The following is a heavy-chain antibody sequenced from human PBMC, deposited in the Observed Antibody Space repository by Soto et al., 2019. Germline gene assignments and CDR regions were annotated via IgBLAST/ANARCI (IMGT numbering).Heavy chain of an antibody. J-gene: IGHJ4*02. V-gene: IGHV3-23*01. Sequence: GGSLRLSCVASGLTFNNAWMNWVRQAPGKGLEWVSGFRTSGDGGTTYYADSVKGRFTISRDSSKNMLFLQMNSLRAEDTAIYYCAKKVNSGPGSQYFDYWGQGTLVTVSS. CDR3: AKKVNSGPGSQYFDY. D-gene: IGHD3-10*01. CDR1: GLTFNNAW. CDR2: FRTSGDGGTT.